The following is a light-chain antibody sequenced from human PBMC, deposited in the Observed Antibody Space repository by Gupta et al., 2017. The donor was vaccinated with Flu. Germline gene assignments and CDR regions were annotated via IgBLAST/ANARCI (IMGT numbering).Light chain of an antibody. CDR2: TTS. V-gene: IGKV1-5*03. CDR1: QSISSL. CDR3: QFQNT. Sequence: DIQMTQFPSTLSASVGDRVTITCRASQSISSLLAWDQQKPGKAPKILIYTTSSLKSGVKSRFSGSGSGTEFTLTSNSMKPDDSETYDGQFQNTFGQGTKLEIK. J-gene: IGKJ2*01.